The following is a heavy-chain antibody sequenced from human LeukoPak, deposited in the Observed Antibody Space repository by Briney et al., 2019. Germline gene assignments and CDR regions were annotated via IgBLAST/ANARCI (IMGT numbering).Heavy chain of an antibody. J-gene: IGHJ5*02. CDR2: ISYHGRNK. Sequence: GGSLRLSCAASGFTFSSYGMHWVRQAPGKGLEWVAVISYHGRNKYYADSVKGRFTISRDNSKNTLYLQMNSLRAEDTAVYYCARESYSSSWYEYNWFDPWGQGTLVTVSS. V-gene: IGHV3-30*03. CDR3: ARESYSSSWYEYNWFDP. CDR1: GFTFSSYG. D-gene: IGHD6-13*01.